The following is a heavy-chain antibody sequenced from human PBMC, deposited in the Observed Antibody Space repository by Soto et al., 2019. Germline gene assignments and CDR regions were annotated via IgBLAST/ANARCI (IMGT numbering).Heavy chain of an antibody. Sequence: QVQLVQSGAEVKKPGASVKVSCKASGYTFTIYYMHWVRQAPGQGLEWMGWINPDSGGTKYVQKFQGGVTMTRDTSISTVYMELSRLRSDDTAVYYCAREIRSGYYKYWYFDLWGRGTLVTVSS. V-gene: IGHV1-2*02. CDR3: AREIRSGYYKYWYFDL. J-gene: IGHJ2*01. CDR1: GYTFTIYY. CDR2: INPDSGGT. D-gene: IGHD3-3*01.